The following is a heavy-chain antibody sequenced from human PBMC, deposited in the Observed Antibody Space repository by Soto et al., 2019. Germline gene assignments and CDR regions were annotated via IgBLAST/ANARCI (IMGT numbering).Heavy chain of an antibody. V-gene: IGHV4-30-2*01. CDR2: IGHLENT. J-gene: IGHJ4*02. Sequence: QLRLQESGSGVVRTSEPRSLTCPVSVGSITHGGSPWSWIRKPPGKGLEWIGYIGHLENTYFHPTFKSRLTMSIDRSKNQFSLNLSSVTAADRAVYYCARGGGNDPFDSWGQGVLVSVSS. D-gene: IGHD5-12*01. CDR1: VGSITHGGSP. CDR3: ARGGGNDPFDS.